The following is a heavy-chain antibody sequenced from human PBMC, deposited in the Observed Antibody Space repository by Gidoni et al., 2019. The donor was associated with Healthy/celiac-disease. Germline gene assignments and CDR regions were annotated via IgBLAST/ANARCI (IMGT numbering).Heavy chain of an antibody. CDR1: GGTFSSYP. CDR3: ARHSGYEPFDY. Sequence: QVQLLQSGAEVKTPGSSAKASFKASGGTFSSYPISWVRQAPGQGLEWMGRIITILGIANYAQKFQGRVTITADKSTSTAYMELSRLRSEDTAVYYCARHSGYEPFDYWGQGTLVTVSS. V-gene: IGHV1-69*02. CDR2: IITILGIA. D-gene: IGHD5-12*01. J-gene: IGHJ4*02.